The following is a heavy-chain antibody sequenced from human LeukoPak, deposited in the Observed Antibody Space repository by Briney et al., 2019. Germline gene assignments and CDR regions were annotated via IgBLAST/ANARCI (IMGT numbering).Heavy chain of an antibody. CDR1: GYTFTSYD. J-gene: IGHJ6*03. CDR3: ARGAGDFWSGYYSSYYYMDV. D-gene: IGHD3-3*01. CDR2: MNPNSGNT. V-gene: IGHV1-8*01. Sequence: ASVKVSCKASGYTFTSYDINWVRQATGHGLEWMGWMNPNSGNTGYAQKFQGRVTMTRNTSISTAYMELSSLRSEDTAVYYCARGAGDFWSGYYSSYYYMDVWGKGTTVTVSS.